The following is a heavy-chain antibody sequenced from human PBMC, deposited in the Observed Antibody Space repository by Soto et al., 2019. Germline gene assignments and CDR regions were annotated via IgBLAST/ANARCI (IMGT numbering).Heavy chain of an antibody. J-gene: IGHJ4*02. V-gene: IGHV1-46*04. Sequence: QVQLVQSGAEVKKPGASVKLSCKASGYTFINYYIHWVRQAPGQGLEWMGIFNPTSGSTNYAEKLQVRVILIIGTSTRTGYMVPISLRFDVMAGYYWARYLTAGDYWGQGTLVTVSS. D-gene: IGHD6-13*01. CDR1: GYTFINYY. CDR3: ARYLTAGDY. CDR2: FNPTSGST.